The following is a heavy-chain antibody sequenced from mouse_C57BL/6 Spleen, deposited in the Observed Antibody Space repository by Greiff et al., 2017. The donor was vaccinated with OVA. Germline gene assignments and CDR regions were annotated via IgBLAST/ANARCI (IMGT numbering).Heavy chain of an antibody. Sequence: QVQLQQSGAELVMPGASVKLSCKASGYTFTSYWMHWVKQRPGQGLEWIGEIDPSDSYTNYNQKFKGKSTLTVDKSSSTAYMQLSSLTSEDSAVYYCARSKVNDYFDYWGQGTTLTVSS. D-gene: IGHD1-3*01. J-gene: IGHJ2*01. CDR2: IDPSDSYT. CDR1: GYTFTSYW. V-gene: IGHV1-69*01. CDR3: ARSKVNDYFDY.